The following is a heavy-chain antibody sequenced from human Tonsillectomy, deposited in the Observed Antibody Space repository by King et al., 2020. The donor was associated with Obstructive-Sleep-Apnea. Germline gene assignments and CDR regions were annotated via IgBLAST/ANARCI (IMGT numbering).Heavy chain of an antibody. J-gene: IGHJ4*02. D-gene: IGHD5-12*01. CDR1: GFTFSSYA. V-gene: IGHV3-23*04. CDR2: ISGSGGST. Sequence: VQLVESGGGLVQPGGSLRLSCAASGFTFSSYAMSWVRQAPGKGLEWVSAISGSGGSTYYADSVKVRFTISRAKSKNTLYLQMNRLRAEDTAVYYCAKSTGVATRGYDYWGQGTLVTVSS. CDR3: AKSTGVATRGYDY.